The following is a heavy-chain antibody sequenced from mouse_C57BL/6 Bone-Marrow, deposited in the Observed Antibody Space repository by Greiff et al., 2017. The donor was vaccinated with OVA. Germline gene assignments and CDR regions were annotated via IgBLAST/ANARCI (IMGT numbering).Heavy chain of an antibody. J-gene: IGHJ4*01. CDR1: GYSITSGYY. V-gene: IGHV3-6*01. CDR2: ISYDGSN. Sequence: EVQLQESGPGLVKPSQSLSLTCSVTGYSITSGYYWNWIRQFPGNKLEWMGYISYDGSNNYNPSLKNRISITRDTSKNQFFLTLNSVTTEDTATYYCARGAYYNAMDYWGQGTSVTVSS. D-gene: IGHD2-12*01. CDR3: ARGAYYNAMDY.